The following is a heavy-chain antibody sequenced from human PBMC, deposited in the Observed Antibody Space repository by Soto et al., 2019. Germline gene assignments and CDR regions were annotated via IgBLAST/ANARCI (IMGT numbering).Heavy chain of an antibody. CDR3: AHSPFTSGWYYFAY. J-gene: IGHJ4*02. D-gene: IGHD6-19*01. V-gene: IGHV2-5*01. Sequence: QITLKESGPTVVKPTQTLTLTCTFSGFSLTTSTVGVGWIRQPPGKALEWLALIYSNDDKRYXXSXKSRXTXXXXXXXXXXXXXXXXXDPVXXAXYYCAHSPFTSGWYYFAYWGQG. CDR2: IYSNDDK. CDR1: GFSLTTSTVG.